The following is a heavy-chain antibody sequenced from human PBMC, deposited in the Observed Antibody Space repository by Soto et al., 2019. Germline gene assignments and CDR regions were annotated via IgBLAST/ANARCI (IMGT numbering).Heavy chain of an antibody. V-gene: IGHV4-59*11. Sequence: SETLSLTCTVSGGSISSHYWSWIRQPPGKGLEWIGYIYYSGSTNYNPSLKSRDNKSVDTSKNQFSLKLSSVTAADTAVYYCARARGYSYGDFDYWGQGTLVTVSS. D-gene: IGHD5-18*01. CDR3: ARARGYSYGDFDY. J-gene: IGHJ4*02. CDR2: IYYSGST. CDR1: GGSISSHY.